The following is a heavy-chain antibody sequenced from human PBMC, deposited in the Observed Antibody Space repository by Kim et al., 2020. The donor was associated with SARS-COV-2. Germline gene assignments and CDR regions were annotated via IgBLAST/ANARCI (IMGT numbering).Heavy chain of an antibody. Sequence: ADSDTRYSPSFQGQVTISADKSISTAYLQWSSLKASDTAMYYCARHDQVLWGQGTLVTVSS. J-gene: IGHJ4*02. V-gene: IGHV5-51*01. CDR2: ADSDT. CDR3: ARHDQVL.